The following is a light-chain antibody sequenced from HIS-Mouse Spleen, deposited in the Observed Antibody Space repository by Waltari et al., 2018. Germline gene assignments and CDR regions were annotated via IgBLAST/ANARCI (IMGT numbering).Light chain of an antibody. Sequence: QSALTQPASVSGSPGQSLTISCTGTSSDVGRYNLVSWYQQHPGKAPKLMIYEGSKRPSGVSNRFSGSKSGNTASLTISGLQAEDEADYYCCSYAGSSTLVFGGGTKLTVL. V-gene: IGLV2-23*01. J-gene: IGLJ2*01. CDR2: EGS. CDR3: CSYAGSSTLV. CDR1: SSDVGRYNL.